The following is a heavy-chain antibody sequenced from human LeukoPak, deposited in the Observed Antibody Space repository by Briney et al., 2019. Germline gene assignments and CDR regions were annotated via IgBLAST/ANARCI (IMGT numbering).Heavy chain of an antibody. CDR1: GFTFSSYE. D-gene: IGHD5-18*01. J-gene: IGHJ4*02. Sequence: GSLRLSCAASGFTFSSYETNWVRQAPGKGLEWVSYISSSGSTIYYADSVKGRFTISRDNAKNSLYLQMNSLRAEDTAVYYCARDRVRIQLWPTFDYWGQGTLVTVSS. V-gene: IGHV3-48*03. CDR2: ISSSGSTI. CDR3: ARDRVRIQLWPTFDY.